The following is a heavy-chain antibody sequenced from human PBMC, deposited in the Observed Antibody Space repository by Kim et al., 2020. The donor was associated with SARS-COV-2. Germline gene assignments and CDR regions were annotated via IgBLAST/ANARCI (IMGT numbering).Heavy chain of an antibody. D-gene: IGHD6-13*01. V-gene: IGHV1-8*01. Sequence: GYAQKFQGRVTMTRNTSRSTAYMELSSLRSEDTAVYYCARVASPIAAAGYWGQGTLVTVSS. CDR3: ARVASPIAAAGY. J-gene: IGHJ4*02.